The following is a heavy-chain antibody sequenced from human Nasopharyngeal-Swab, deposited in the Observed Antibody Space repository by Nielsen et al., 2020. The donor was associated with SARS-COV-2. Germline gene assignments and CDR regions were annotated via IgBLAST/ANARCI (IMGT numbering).Heavy chain of an antibody. CDR1: GFTFSSYW. V-gene: IGHV3-74*01. D-gene: IGHD3-22*01. CDR2: INSDGSST. CDR3: ARGGDNSGFYGDAFDI. Sequence: GGSLRLSCAASGFTFSSYWMHWVRQAPGKGLVWVSRINSDGSSTSYADSVKGRFTISRDNAKNTLYLQMNSLRAEDTAVYYCARGGDNSGFYGDAFDIWGQGTVVIVSS. J-gene: IGHJ3*02.